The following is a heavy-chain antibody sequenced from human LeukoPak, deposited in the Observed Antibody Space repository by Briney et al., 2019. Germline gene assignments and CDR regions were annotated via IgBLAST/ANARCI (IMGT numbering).Heavy chain of an antibody. V-gene: IGHV4-59*05. CDR1: GASISPDY. CDR3: WRAADH. Sequence: SETLSLTCTVSGASISPDYWGWIRQPPGKGLEWIASLYSNGNTFYNPSLKSRVTISEESSKSQFSLKLRTVTAADTAVYFCWRAADHWGQGILVTVSS. D-gene: IGHD3-3*01. J-gene: IGHJ4*02. CDR2: LYSNGNT.